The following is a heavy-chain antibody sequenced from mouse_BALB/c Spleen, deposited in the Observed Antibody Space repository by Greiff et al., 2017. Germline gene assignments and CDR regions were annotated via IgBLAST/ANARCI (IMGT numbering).Heavy chain of an antibody. J-gene: IGHJ4*01. V-gene: IGHV1-4*01. CDR1: GYTFTSYT. CDR3: ATYRYDYAMDY. D-gene: IGHD2-14*01. CDR2: INPSSGYT. Sequence: VKLQESGAELARPGASVKMSCKASGYTFTSYTMHWVKQRPGQGLEWIGYINPSSGYTNYNQKFKDKATLTADKSSSTAYMQLSSLTSEDSAVYYCATYRYDYAMDYWGQGTSVTVSS.